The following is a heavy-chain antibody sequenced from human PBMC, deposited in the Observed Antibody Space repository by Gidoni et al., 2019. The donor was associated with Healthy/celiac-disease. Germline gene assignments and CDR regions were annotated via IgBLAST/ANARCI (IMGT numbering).Heavy chain of an antibody. CDR3: ATLEVPDYGDYVFDY. CDR1: GFTFRSYA. V-gene: IGHV3-30-3*01. Sequence: QVQLVESGGGVVQPGRSLRLSCAASGFTFRSYAMHWVRQAPGKGLEWVAVISYDGSNKYYADSVKCRFTISRDNSKNTLYLQMNSLRAEDTAVYYCATLEVPDYGDYVFDYWGQGTLVTVSS. CDR2: ISYDGSNK. J-gene: IGHJ4*02. D-gene: IGHD4-17*01.